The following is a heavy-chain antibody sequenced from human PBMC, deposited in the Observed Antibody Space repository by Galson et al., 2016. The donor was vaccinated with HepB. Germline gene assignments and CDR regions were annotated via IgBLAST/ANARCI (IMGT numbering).Heavy chain of an antibody. J-gene: IGHJ4*02. CDR1: GSTFTSYD. V-gene: IGHV1-18*01. CDR3: ARLASITIFGVVSD. Sequence: GSTFTSYDIGWVRQAPGQGLEWMGWISADNGNTNYVEKFQGRVTMTTDSSTSTAYMELRSLRPDDTAVYYCARLASITIFGVVSDWGQGTLVTVSS. CDR2: ISADNGNT. D-gene: IGHD3-3*01.